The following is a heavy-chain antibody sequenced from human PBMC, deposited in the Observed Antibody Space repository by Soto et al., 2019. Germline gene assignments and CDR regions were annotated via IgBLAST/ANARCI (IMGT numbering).Heavy chain of an antibody. CDR3: ARDSSLYSGSYTPRDY. CDR1: GFTVSSNY. D-gene: IGHD1-26*01. J-gene: IGHJ4*02. Sequence: PGWSLRLSCAASGFTVSSNYMSWVRQAPGKGLEWVSVIYSGGSTYYADSVKGRFTISRDNSKNTLYLQMNSLRAEDTAVYYCARDSSLYSGSYTPRDYWGQGTLVTVSS. V-gene: IGHV3-53*01. CDR2: IYSGGST.